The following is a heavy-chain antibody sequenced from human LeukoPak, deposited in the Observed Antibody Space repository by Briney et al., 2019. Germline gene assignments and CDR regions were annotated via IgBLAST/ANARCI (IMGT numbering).Heavy chain of an antibody. D-gene: IGHD2-2*01. CDR1: GGSISSYY. CDR3: AAVPAAMGGWFDP. CDR2: IYYSGST. Sequence: SETLSLTCTVSGGSISSYYWSWIRQPPGKGLEWIGYIYYSGSTNYNPSLKSRVTISVDTSKNQFSLKLSSVTAADTAVYYCAAVPAAMGGWFDPWGQGTLVTVCS. J-gene: IGHJ5*02. V-gene: IGHV4-59*01.